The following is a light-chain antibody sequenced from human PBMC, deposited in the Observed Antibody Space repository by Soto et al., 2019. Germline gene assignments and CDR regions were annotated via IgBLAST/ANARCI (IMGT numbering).Light chain of an antibody. V-gene: IGLV4-69*01. J-gene: IGLJ2*01. Sequence: QLVLTQSPSASASLGTSVKLTCTLSSGRSSYAIAWHQQQPEKGPRYLMKLNSDGSHNKGDGIPDRFSGSSSGAERYLTISSLQSEDEADYYSQTWGTGTVVFGGGTKLTVL. CDR1: SGRSSYA. CDR3: QTWGTGTVV. CDR2: LNSDGSH.